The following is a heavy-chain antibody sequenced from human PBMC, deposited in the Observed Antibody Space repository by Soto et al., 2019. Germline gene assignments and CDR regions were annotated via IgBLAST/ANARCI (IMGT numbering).Heavy chain of an antibody. CDR3: ARDITVTNEVYYYYGMDG. Sequence: GGSLRLSCAASGFTFSSYAMHWVRQAPGKGLEWVAVISYDGSNKYYADSVKGRFTISRDNSKNTLYLQMNSLRAEDTAVYYCARDITVTNEVYYYYGMDGWGQGTTVTVAS. V-gene: IGHV3-30-3*01. D-gene: IGHD4-4*01. J-gene: IGHJ6*02. CDR1: GFTFSSYA. CDR2: ISYDGSNK.